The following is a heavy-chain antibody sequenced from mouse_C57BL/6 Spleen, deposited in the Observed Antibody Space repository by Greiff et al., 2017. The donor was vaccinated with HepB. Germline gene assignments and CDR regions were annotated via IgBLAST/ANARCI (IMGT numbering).Heavy chain of an antibody. Sequence: EVKLQESGPGLVKPSQSLSLTCSVTGYSITSGYYWNWIRQFPGNKLEWMGYISYDGSNNYNPSLKNRISITRDTSKNQFFLKLNSVTTEDTATYYCARGSTTVASYYFDYWGQGTTLTVSS. CDR2: ISYDGSN. J-gene: IGHJ2*01. CDR3: ARGSTTVASYYFDY. CDR1: GYSITSGYY. V-gene: IGHV3-6*01. D-gene: IGHD1-1*01.